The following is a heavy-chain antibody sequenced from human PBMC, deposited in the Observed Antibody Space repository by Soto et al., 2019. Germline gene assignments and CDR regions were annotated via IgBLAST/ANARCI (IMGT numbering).Heavy chain of an antibody. J-gene: IGHJ4*02. CDR1: GVSISSGGYY. V-gene: IGHV4-31*03. CDR2: IYYSGRT. Sequence: QVQLQESGPGLVKPSQTLSLTCTVSGVSISSGGYYWGWIRQHPGNGLEWIGNIYYSGRTYYKPSLKSRVIMSVDASKNHFSLKLSSVTAADTAMYDCASVIGGDSEYYFVYWGQGTLVTVSS. D-gene: IGHD4-17*01. CDR3: ASVIGGDSEYYFVY.